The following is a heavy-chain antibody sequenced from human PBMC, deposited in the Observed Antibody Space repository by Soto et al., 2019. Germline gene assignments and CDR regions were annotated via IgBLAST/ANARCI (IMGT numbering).Heavy chain of an antibody. Sequence: ASVKVSCKTSGYTFSSYGLSWVRQAPGQGLEWMGIINPSGGSTSYAQKFQGRVTMTRDTSTSTVYMELSSLRSEDTAVYYCAREPPLRYFDWPLYGMDVWGQGTTVTVSS. D-gene: IGHD3-9*01. V-gene: IGHV1-46*01. J-gene: IGHJ6*02. CDR2: INPSGGST. CDR3: AREPPLRYFDWPLYGMDV. CDR1: GYTFSSYG.